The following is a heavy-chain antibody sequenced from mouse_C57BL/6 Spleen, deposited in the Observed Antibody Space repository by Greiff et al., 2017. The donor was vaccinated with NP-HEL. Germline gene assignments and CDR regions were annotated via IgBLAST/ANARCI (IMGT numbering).Heavy chain of an antibody. Sequence: QVHVKQSGAELARPGASVKLSCKASGYTFTSYGISWVKQRTGQGLEWIGEIYPRSGNTYYNEKFKGKATLTADKSSSTAYMELRSLTSEDSAVYFCARSRGPYGSSWYFDVWGTGTTVTVSS. D-gene: IGHD1-1*01. V-gene: IGHV1-81*01. CDR3: ARSRGPYGSSWYFDV. CDR1: GYTFTSYG. CDR2: IYPRSGNT. J-gene: IGHJ1*03.